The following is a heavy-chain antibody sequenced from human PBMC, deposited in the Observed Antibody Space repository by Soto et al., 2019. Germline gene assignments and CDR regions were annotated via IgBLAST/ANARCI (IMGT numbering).Heavy chain of an antibody. CDR3: ARKIAAAIRPYGWFDP. V-gene: IGHV4-4*02. J-gene: IGHJ5*02. CDR2: IYHSGST. D-gene: IGHD6-13*01. CDR1: GGSISSSNW. Sequence: SATLSLTCAVSGGSISSSNWWSWVRQPPGKGLEWIGEIYHSGSTNYNPSLKSRVTISVDKSKNQFSLKLSSVTAADTAVYYCARKIAAAIRPYGWFDPWGQGTLVTVS.